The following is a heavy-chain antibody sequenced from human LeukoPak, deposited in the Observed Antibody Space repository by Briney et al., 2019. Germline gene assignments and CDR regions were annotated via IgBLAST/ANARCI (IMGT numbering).Heavy chain of an antibody. Sequence: SETLSLTCAVYGGSFSAYYWSWIRQPPDKGLEWIGDINHNGTTNYNPSLKSRVTISVDTSKNQFSLKLTSVTAADTAVYYCASIGDPFDYWDQGALVTVSS. CDR1: GGSFSAYY. J-gene: IGHJ4*02. D-gene: IGHD4-17*01. CDR3: ASIGDPFDY. CDR2: INHNGTT. V-gene: IGHV4-34*01.